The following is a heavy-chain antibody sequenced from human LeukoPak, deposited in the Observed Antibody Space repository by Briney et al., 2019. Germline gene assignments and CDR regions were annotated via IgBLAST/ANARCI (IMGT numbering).Heavy chain of an antibody. Sequence: ASVKVSCKVSGYTLTELSKHWVRQAPGKGLEWMGGFDPEDGETIYAQKFQGRVTMTEDTSTDTAYMELSSLRSEDTAVYYCATGRGYSSTPTEFDPWGQGTLVTVSS. J-gene: IGHJ5*02. CDR3: ATGRGYSSTPTEFDP. V-gene: IGHV1-24*01. D-gene: IGHD6-13*01. CDR2: FDPEDGET. CDR1: GYTLTELS.